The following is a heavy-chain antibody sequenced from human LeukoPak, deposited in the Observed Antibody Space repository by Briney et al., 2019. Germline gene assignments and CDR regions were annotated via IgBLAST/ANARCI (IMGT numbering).Heavy chain of an antibody. D-gene: IGHD4/OR15-4a*01. V-gene: IGHV3-23*01. CDR1: RLTFSSYA. Sequence: PGGSLRLSCAASRLTFSSYAMGWVRQAPGKGLEWVSGIIGSGGSTYHADSVKGRFTISRDSSKNTLYLQMSSLRAEDTALYYCAKGNSKTMVTKAAFDIWGQGTMVTVSS. CDR3: AKGNSKTMVTKAAFDI. J-gene: IGHJ3*02. CDR2: IIGSGGST.